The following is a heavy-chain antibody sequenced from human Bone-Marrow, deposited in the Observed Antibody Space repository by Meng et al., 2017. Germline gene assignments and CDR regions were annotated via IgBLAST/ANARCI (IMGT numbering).Heavy chain of an antibody. CDR1: GGSISSYY. Sequence: GSLRLSCTVSGGSISSYYWSWIRQPPGKGLEWIGYIYYSGSTNYNPSLKSRVTISVDTSKNQFSLKLSSVTAADTVVYYCARAWGGSGSFYRDWGQGTLVTVSS. V-gene: IGHV4-59*01. J-gene: IGHJ4*02. CDR2: IYYSGST. CDR3: ARAWGGSGSFYRD. D-gene: IGHD3-10*01.